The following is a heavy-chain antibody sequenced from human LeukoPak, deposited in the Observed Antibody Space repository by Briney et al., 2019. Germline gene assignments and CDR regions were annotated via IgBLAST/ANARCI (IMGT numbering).Heavy chain of an antibody. Sequence: GSLRLSCAASEFTFSSYWMSWVRQAPGKGLEWVANIKQDGSEKYYVDSVKGRFTISRDNAKNSLYLQMNSLRAEDMASYYCAKDPRPFGELFFGWFDPWGQGTLVTVSS. D-gene: IGHD3-10*01. V-gene: IGHV3-7*03. CDR2: IKQDGSEK. CDR1: EFTFSSYW. J-gene: IGHJ5*02. CDR3: AKDPRPFGELFFGWFDP.